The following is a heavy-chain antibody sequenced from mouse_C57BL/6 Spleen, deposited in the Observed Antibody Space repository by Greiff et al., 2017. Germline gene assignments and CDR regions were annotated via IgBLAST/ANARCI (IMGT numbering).Heavy chain of an antibody. CDR3: ARDGYAGYFDY. CDR1: GYTFTDYY. CDR2: IYPGSGNT. D-gene: IGHD2-2*01. V-gene: IGHV1-76*01. J-gene: IGHJ2*01. Sequence: QVHVKQSGAELVRPGASVKLSCKASGYTFTDYYINWVKQRPGQGLEWIARIYPGSGNTYYNEKFKGKATLTAEKSSSTAYMQLSSLTSEDSAVYFCARDGYAGYFDYWGQGTTLTVSS.